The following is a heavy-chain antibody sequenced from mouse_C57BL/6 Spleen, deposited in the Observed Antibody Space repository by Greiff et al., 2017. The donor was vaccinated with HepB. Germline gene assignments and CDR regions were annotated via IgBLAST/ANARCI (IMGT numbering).Heavy chain of an antibody. Sequence: EVQLQQSGPELVKPGASVKISCKASGYTFTDYYMHWVKQSHGESLEWIGDINPNNGGTSYNQKFKGKATLTVDKSSSTAYMELRSLTSEDSAVYYCARSYYYGSRAYYYAMDYWGQGTSVTVSS. V-gene: IGHV1-26*01. CDR2: INPNNGGT. D-gene: IGHD1-1*01. CDR3: ARSYYYGSRAYYYAMDY. J-gene: IGHJ4*01. CDR1: GYTFTDYY.